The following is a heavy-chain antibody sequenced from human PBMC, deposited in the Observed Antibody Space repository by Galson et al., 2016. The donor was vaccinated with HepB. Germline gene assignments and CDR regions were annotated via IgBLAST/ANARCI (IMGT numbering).Heavy chain of an antibody. J-gene: IGHJ3*02. D-gene: IGHD5-18*01. CDR2: ISGSGSTT. CDR3: AKHLESGYSYGSLDAFDI. V-gene: IGHV3-23*01. Sequence: SLRHSCAASTFTFSSYAMSWVRQAPGKGLEWVSTISGSGSTTYYADSVKGRFTVSRDNFKNTLYLQMNSLRAEDTAVYYCAKHLESGYSYGSLDAFDIWGQGTMVTVSS. CDR1: TFTFSSYA.